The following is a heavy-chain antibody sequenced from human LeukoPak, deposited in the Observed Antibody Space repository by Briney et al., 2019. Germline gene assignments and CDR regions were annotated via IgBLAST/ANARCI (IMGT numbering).Heavy chain of an antibody. Sequence: GESLKISCKGSGYSFTSYWIGWVRQMPGKGLEWMGIIYPGDSDTRYSPSFQGQVTISADKSISTAYLQWSSLKASDTAMYYCARSAYYYDSSGYYYVLTASALDAFGIWGQGTMVTVSS. J-gene: IGHJ3*02. CDR1: GYSFTSYW. CDR3: ARSAYYYDSSGYYYVLTASALDAFGI. CDR2: IYPGDSDT. V-gene: IGHV5-51*01. D-gene: IGHD3-22*01.